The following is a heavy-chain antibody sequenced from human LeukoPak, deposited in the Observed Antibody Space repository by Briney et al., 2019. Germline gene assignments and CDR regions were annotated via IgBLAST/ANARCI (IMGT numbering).Heavy chain of an antibody. J-gene: IGHJ4*02. V-gene: IGHV1-8*03. CDR3: ARALWNSGSYFDY. Sequence: ASVKVSCKASGYTFTSYDINWVRQATAQGRDGMGWMNPNSGNTGYAQKFQGRVTITRNTSISTAYMELSSLRSEDTAVYYCARALWNSGSYFDYWGQGTLVTVSS. CDR1: GYTFTSYD. D-gene: IGHD1-26*01. CDR2: MNPNSGNT.